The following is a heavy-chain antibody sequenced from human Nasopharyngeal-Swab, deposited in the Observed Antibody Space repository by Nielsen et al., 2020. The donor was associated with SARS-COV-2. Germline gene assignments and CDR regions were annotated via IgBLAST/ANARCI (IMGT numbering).Heavy chain of an antibody. Sequence: GESLKISFAASGFTFSSYSMNWVRQAPGMGLEWVSVIYSDGTSTKYADSVKGRFTISRDNSKDTLYLQMNSLRAEDTAVYYCAKDLPEGWNSYLWYFDLWGRGTLVTVSS. D-gene: IGHD1-1*01. CDR3: AKDLPEGWNSYLWYFDL. CDR2: IYSDGTST. V-gene: IGHV3-23*03. J-gene: IGHJ2*01. CDR1: GFTFSSYS.